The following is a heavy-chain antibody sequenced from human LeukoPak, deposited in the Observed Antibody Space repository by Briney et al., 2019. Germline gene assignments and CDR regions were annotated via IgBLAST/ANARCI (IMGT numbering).Heavy chain of an antibody. CDR3: AKDVGLLDYYYYYMDV. D-gene: IGHD3-3*01. CDR1: RFAFDDYA. V-gene: IGHV3-43D*03. Sequence: GGSLRLSCAASRFAFDDYAMHWVRQAPGKGLDWVALITWDGGSANYADSVKGRFTISRDNIRNSLYLHMNSLRPEDTALYYCAKDVGLLDYYYYYMDVWGKGTTVTVSS. CDR2: ITWDGGSA. J-gene: IGHJ6*03.